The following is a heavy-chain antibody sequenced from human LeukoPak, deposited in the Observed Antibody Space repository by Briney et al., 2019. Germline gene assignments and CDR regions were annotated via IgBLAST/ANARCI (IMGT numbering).Heavy chain of an antibody. CDR1: GGSISSSSYY. CDR2: IYYSGST. V-gene: IGHV4-39*07. Sequence: SETLSLTCTVSGGSISSSSYYWGWIRQPPGKGLEWIGSIYYSGSTYYNPSLKSRVTISVDTSKNQFSLKLSSVTAADTAVYYCARVSSAYYDILTGYYKRRGFVDYWGQGTLVTVSS. J-gene: IGHJ4*02. CDR3: ARVSSAYYDILTGYYKRRGFVDY. D-gene: IGHD3-9*01.